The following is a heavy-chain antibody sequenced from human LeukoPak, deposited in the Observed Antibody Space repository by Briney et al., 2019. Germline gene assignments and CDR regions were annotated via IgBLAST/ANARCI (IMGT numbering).Heavy chain of an antibody. V-gene: IGHV4-39*07. CDR2: INHSGST. CDR3: ARLRNDYGDYSLGPFDY. CDR1: GGSISSSTYY. J-gene: IGHJ4*02. Sequence: TSETLSLTCTVSGGSISSSTYYWGWIRQPPGKGLEWIGEINHSGSTNYNPSLKSRVTISVDTSKNQFSLKLSSVTAADTAVYYCARLRNDYGDYSLGPFDYWGQGTLVTVS. D-gene: IGHD4-17*01.